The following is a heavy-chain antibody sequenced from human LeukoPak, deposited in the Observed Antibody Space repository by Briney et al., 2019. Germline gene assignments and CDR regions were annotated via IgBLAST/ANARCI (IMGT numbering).Heavy chain of an antibody. CDR3: AKGHYYGSGSLDY. CDR1: GFTFSSYG. V-gene: IGHV3-23*01. J-gene: IGHJ4*02. Sequence: GGSLRLSCAASGFTFSSYGMSWVRQAPGKGLEWVSAIGGRDGSTYYADSVKGRFTISRDNSKNTLYVRMNSLRAEDTAVYYCAKGHYYGSGSLDYWGQGTLVTVSS. D-gene: IGHD3-10*01. CDR2: IGGRDGST.